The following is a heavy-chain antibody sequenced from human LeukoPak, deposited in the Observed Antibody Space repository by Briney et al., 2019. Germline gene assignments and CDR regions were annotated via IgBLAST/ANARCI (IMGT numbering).Heavy chain of an antibody. Sequence: SETLSLTCTVSGGSISSSSYYWGWIRQPPGKGLEWIGSVYYSGSTYYNPSLKSRVTISVDTSKNQFPLKLSSVTAADTAVYYCARAMVYGSGSYKPRYYFDYWGQGTLVTVSS. CDR3: ARAMVYGSGSYKPRYYFDY. CDR1: GGSISSSSYY. J-gene: IGHJ4*02. V-gene: IGHV4-39*06. D-gene: IGHD3-10*01. CDR2: VYYSGST.